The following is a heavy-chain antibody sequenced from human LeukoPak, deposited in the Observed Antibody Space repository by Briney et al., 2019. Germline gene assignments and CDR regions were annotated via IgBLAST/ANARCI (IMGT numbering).Heavy chain of an antibody. D-gene: IGHD1-26*01. CDR1: GFTFSRFG. V-gene: IGHV3-30*18. CDR3: AKDVNIVGATTGELDY. Sequence: PGGSLRLSCAASGFTFSRFGMHWVRQAPGKGLEWVAVISYDGSNKYYADSVKGRFTISRENSENTLYLQMNSLRAEDTAVYYCAKDVNIVGATTGELDYWGQGTLVTVSS. CDR2: ISYDGSNK. J-gene: IGHJ4*02.